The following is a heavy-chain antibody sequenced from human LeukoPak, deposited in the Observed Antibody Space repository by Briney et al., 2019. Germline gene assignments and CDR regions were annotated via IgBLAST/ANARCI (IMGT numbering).Heavy chain of an antibody. D-gene: IGHD2-15*01. CDR1: GYTFTRYG. J-gene: IGHJ5*02. Sequence: ASVKVSCKASGYTFTRYGISWVRQAPGQGLEWMGWISAYNGNTNYAQKLQGRVTMTTDTSTSTAYMELRSLRSDDTAVYYCARTYCSGGSCYSWFDPWGQGTLVTVSS. CDR2: ISAYNGNT. CDR3: ARTYCSGGSCYSWFDP. V-gene: IGHV1-18*01.